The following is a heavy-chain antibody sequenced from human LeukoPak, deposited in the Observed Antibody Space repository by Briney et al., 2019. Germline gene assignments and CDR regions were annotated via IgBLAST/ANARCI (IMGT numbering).Heavy chain of an antibody. CDR2: IIPIFGTA. D-gene: IGHD6-13*01. V-gene: IGHV1-69*06. CDR3: ARDPVAAAGRGSWFDP. Sequence: GASVKVSCKASGGTFSSYAISWVRQAPGQGLEWMGGIIPIFGTANYAQKFQGRVTITADKSTSTAYMELSSLRSEDTAVYYCARDPVAAAGRGSWFDPWGQGTLVTVSS. CDR1: GGTFSSYA. J-gene: IGHJ5*02.